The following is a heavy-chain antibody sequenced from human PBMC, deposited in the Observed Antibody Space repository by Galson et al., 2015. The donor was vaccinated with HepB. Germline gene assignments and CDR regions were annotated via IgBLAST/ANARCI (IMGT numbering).Heavy chain of an antibody. CDR2: TYYRSKWYN. V-gene: IGHV6-1*01. D-gene: IGHD3-22*01. CDR1: GDSVSSSTAA. CDR3: ARDSFYDNTGYPVPRNFGVDV. J-gene: IGHJ6*02. Sequence: CAISGDSVSSSTAAWNWVRQSPSRGLEWLGRTYYRSKWYNDYAVSVKSRITINLDTSKNQFSLQLSSVTPDDTAVYYCARDSFYDNTGYPVPRNFGVDVWGQGTTVTVSS.